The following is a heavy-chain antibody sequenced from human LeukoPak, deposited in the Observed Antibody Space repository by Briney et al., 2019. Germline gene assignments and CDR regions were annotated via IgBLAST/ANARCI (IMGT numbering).Heavy chain of an antibody. CDR2: ISAYTGNT. CDR1: GYTFTSYG. J-gene: IGHJ4*02. Sequence: ASVKVCCKASGYTFTSYGISWVRQAPGQGLQWMGWISAYTGNTNYPQNLQGRVTVTTDTSTSTAYMELRSLKSDDTAVYYCARARANSLYFDYWGQGTLVTVSS. V-gene: IGHV1-18*01. CDR3: ARARANSLYFDY. D-gene: IGHD4-23*01.